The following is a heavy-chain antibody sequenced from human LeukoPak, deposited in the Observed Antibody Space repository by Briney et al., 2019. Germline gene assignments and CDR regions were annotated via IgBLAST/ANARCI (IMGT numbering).Heavy chain of an antibody. D-gene: IGHD1-14*01. CDR3: ARGTGAYYYNMDV. Sequence: GGSLRLSCAASGFTFSSYGMHWVRQAPGKGLEWVAVIWYDKYYADSVKGRFTISRDSSKNTLYLQMNSLRAEDTAVYYCARGTGAYYYNMDVWGQGTTVTVS. J-gene: IGHJ6*02. CDR2: IWYDK. CDR1: GFTFSSYG. V-gene: IGHV3-33*01.